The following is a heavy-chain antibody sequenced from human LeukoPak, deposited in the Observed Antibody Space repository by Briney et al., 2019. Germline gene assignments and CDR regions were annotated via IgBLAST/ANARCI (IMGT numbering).Heavy chain of an antibody. J-gene: IGHJ4*02. Sequence: ASVKVSCKASGGTFSSYTISWVRQAPGQGLEWMGRIIPILGTANYAQKFQGRVTITADKSTSTAYMELSSLRSEDTAVYYCARAGSSGYYPDYWGQGTLVTVSS. CDR1: GGTFSSYT. V-gene: IGHV1-69*08. CDR3: ARAGSSGYYPDY. D-gene: IGHD3-22*01. CDR2: IIPILGTA.